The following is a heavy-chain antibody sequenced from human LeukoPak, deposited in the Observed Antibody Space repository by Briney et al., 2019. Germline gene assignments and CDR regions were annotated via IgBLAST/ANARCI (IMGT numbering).Heavy chain of an antibody. D-gene: IGHD6-19*01. V-gene: IGHV3-20*04. J-gene: IGHJ4*02. CDR2: INWNGGST. CDR3: ARAGSSGWYHDY. Sequence: GGSLRLSCAASGSTFDDYGMSWVRQAPGKGLEWVSGINWNGGSTGYADSVKGRFTISRDNAKNSLYLQMNSLRAEDTALYYCARAGSSGWYHDYWGQGTLVTVSS. CDR1: GSTFDDYG.